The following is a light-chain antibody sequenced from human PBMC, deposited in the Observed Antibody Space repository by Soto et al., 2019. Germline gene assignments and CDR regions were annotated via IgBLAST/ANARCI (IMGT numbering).Light chain of an antibody. Sequence: QSVLTQPASVSGSPGQSITISCTGTSGDIGTYHYVSWFQQHPGKAPKLIIHEVSHRPSGVSTRFSGSKSGTTASLTISGLQAEDEADYYCSSYRKSNTFVFGTGTRSPS. CDR3: SSYRKSNTFV. CDR1: SGDIGTYHY. CDR2: EVS. V-gene: IGLV2-14*01. J-gene: IGLJ1*01.